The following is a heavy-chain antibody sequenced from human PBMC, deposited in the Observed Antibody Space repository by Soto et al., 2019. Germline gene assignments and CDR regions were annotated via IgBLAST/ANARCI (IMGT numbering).Heavy chain of an antibody. V-gene: IGHV3-30*18. CDR3: AKHYGDYEGFDY. J-gene: IGHJ4*02. D-gene: IGHD4-17*01. CDR2: ISYDGSNK. Sequence: LRLSCAASGFTFSSYGMHWVRQAPGKGLEWVAVISYDGSNKYYADSVKGRFTISRDNSKNTLYLQMNSLRAEDTAVYYCAKHYGDYEGFDYWGQGTLVTVS. CDR1: GFTFSSYG.